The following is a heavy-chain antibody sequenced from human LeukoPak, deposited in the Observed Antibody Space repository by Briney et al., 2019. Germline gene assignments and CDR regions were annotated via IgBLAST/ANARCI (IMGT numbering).Heavy chain of an antibody. J-gene: IGHJ5*02. CDR3: VRDLEGAYSSERERFDP. CDR2: INSDGSRT. D-gene: IGHD6-19*01. CDR1: GFTFSNYW. V-gene: IGHV3-74*01. Sequence: AEGSLRLSCAASGFTFSNYWMHWVRQVPGKGLVWVSRINSDGSRTSYVDSVKGRFTISRDNAKNTLYLQMNSLRVEDTAVYYCVRDLEGAYSSERERFDPWGQGTLVTVSS.